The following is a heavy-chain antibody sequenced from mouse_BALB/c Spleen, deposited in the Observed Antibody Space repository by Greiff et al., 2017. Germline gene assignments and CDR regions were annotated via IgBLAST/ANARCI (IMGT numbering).Heavy chain of an antibody. CDR2: IYPGNSDT. CDR3: TRPYDYDERGFAY. J-gene: IGHJ3*01. D-gene: IGHD2-4*01. Sequence: VQLQQSGTVLARPGASVKMSCKASGYSFTSYWMHWVKQRPGQGLEWIGAIYPGNSDTSYNQKFKGKAKLTAVTSASTAYMELSSLTNEDSAVYYCTRPYDYDERGFAYWGQGTLVTVSA. V-gene: IGHV1-5*01. CDR1: GYSFTSYW.